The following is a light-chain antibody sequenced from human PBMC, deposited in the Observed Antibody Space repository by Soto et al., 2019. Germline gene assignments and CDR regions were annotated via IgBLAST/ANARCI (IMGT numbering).Light chain of an antibody. Sequence: QSVLTQPPSVSGAPGQRVTISCTGSSSNIGAGYDVHWYQQHPGKAPKLIIYEVNNRPSGVSHRFSGSKSGNTASLTISGLQAEDEADYYCSSYTSSSTLYVFGTGNKVTVL. CDR2: EVN. V-gene: IGLV2-14*01. CDR3: SSYTSSSTLYV. CDR1: SSNIGAGYD. J-gene: IGLJ1*01.